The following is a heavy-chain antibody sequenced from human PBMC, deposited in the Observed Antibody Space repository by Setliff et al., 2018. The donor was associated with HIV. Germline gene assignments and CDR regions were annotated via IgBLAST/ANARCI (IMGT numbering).Heavy chain of an antibody. CDR3: ARARRVGSYSRVDYFDY. CDR2: IRSKAYGGTT. D-gene: IGHD3-10*01. V-gene: IGHV3-49*04. J-gene: IGHJ4*02. CDR1: GFTFSDYY. Sequence: GGSLRLSCAASGFTFSDYYMSWVRQAPGKGLEWIGFIRSKAYGGTTEYGASVKGRFTISRDDSKSVAYLQMNSLKTEDTAVYFCARARRVGSYSRVDYFDYWGQGTLVTVSS.